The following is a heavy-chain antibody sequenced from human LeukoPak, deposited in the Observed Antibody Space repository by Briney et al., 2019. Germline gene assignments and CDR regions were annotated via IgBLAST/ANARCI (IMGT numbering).Heavy chain of an antibody. CDR2: ISTSGEKT. CDR1: GFTFNNYV. V-gene: IGHV3-23*01. J-gene: IGHJ4*02. Sequence: HPGGSLRLSCAASGFTFNNYVMSWVRQAPGKGPEWVSAISTSGEKTFYANSVKGRFTISRDNSENTLYLQMNSPRAEDTAVYYCARDRVGSIVFDNWGQGTLVTVSS. D-gene: IGHD2-15*01. CDR3: ARDRVGSIVFDN.